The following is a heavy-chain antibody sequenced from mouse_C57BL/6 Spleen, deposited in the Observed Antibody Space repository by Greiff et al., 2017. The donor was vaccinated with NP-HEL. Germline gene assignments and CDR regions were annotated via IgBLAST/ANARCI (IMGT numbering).Heavy chain of an antibody. CDR1: GYTFTDYN. J-gene: IGHJ2*01. V-gene: IGHV1-18*01. Sequence: VQLKQSGPELVKPGASVKIPCKASGYTFTDYNMDWVKQSHGKSLEWIGDINPNNGGTIYNQKFKGKATLTVDKSSSTAYMELRSLTSEDTAVYYCARRGSSHYFDYWGQGTTLTVSS. CDR3: ARRGSSHYFDY. D-gene: IGHD1-1*01. CDR2: INPNNGGT.